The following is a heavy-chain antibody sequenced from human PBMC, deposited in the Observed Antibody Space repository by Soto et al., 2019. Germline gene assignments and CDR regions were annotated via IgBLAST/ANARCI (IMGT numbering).Heavy chain of an antibody. D-gene: IGHD2-2*01. CDR3: ARDGAVYCSSTSCPEDYYYYYMDV. CDR2: ISAYNGNT. J-gene: IGHJ6*03. CDR1: GYTFTSYG. Sequence: ASVKVSCKASGYTFTSYGISWVRQAPGQGLEWMGWISAYNGNTNYAQKLQGRVTMTTDTSTSTAYMELRSLRSDDMAVYYCARDGAVYCSSTSCPEDYYYYYMDVWGKGTTVTVSS. V-gene: IGHV1-18*03.